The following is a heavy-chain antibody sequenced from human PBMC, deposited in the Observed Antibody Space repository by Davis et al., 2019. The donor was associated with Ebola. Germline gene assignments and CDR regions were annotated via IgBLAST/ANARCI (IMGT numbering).Heavy chain of an antibody. J-gene: IGHJ6*02. CDR1: GFTFSSYS. CDR2: ISSSSSYI. D-gene: IGHD6-19*01. CDR3: ARELSGKVAGTSNGMDV. Sequence: PGGSLRLSCAASGFTFSSYSMNWVRQAPGKGLEWVSSISSSSSYIYYADSVKGRFTISRDNAKNSLYLQMNSLRAEDTAVYYCARELSGKVAGTSNGMDVWGQGTTVTVSS. V-gene: IGHV3-21*01.